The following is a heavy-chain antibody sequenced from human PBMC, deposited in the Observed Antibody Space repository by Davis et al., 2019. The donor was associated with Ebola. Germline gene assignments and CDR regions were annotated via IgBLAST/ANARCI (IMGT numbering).Heavy chain of an antibody. Sequence: SETLSLTCTVSGDSISSSSHYWGWIRQSPGKGLEWIASIYYSGYTYFSPSLKSRVTISVATSRNQFSLRLTSVTAADTAVYYCARHTWRYWFDPWGQGTLVTVSS. J-gene: IGHJ5*02. CDR1: GDSISSSSHY. CDR3: ARHTWRYWFDP. V-gene: IGHV4-39*01. CDR2: IYYSGYT.